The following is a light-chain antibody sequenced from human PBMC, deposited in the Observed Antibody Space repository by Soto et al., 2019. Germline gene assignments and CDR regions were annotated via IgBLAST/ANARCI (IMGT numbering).Light chain of an antibody. CDR3: QQGHSPPLGCT. J-gene: IGKJ4*01. CDR1: QSIGAY. V-gene: IGKV1-39*01. CDR2: ATS. Sequence: DIQLTQSPSSLSASVGDRVTISCRASQSIGAYLNWHQQKPGKAPKLLIYATSYLEDGVPSRFSGGGSGTDFTLTISSLQPDDFATYLCQQGHSPPLGCTFGGGTKVDIK.